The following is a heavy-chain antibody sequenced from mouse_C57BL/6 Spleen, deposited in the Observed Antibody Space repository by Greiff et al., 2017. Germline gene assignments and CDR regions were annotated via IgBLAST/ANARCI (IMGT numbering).Heavy chain of an antibody. CDR1: GFTFSDYY. D-gene: IGHD1-1*01. CDR3: ARVTTVVPDY. CDR2: INYDGSST. V-gene: IGHV5-16*01. J-gene: IGHJ2*01. Sequence: EVKVVESEGGLVQPGSSMKLSCTASGFTFSDYYMAWVRQVPEKGLEWVANINYDGSSTYYLDSLKSRFIISRDNAKNILYLQMSSLKSEDTATYYCARVTTVVPDYWGQGTTLTVSS.